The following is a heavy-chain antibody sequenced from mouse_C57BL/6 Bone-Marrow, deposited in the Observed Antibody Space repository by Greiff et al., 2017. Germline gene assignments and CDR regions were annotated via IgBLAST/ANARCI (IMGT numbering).Heavy chain of an antibody. D-gene: IGHD1-1*01. V-gene: IGHV14-3*01. CDR1: GFNIKNTY. CDR2: IDPANGNT. Sequence: VQLKESVAELVRPGASVKLSCTASGFNIKNTYMHWVKQRPEQGLEWIGRIDPANGNTKYAPKFQGKATITADTSSNTAYLQLSSLTSEDTAIYYGARSVITTVVEGAYWGQGTLVTVSA. J-gene: IGHJ3*01. CDR3: ARSVITTVVEGAY.